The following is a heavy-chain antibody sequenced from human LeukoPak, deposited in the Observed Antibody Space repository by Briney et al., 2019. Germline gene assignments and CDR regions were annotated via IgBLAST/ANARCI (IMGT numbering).Heavy chain of an antibody. CDR2: ISSSSSTI. Sequence: GGSLRLSCAASGFTFSSYSMNWVRQAPGKGLEWVSYISSSSSTIYYADSVKGRFTISRDNAKNSLYLQMNSLRAEDTAVYYCARDQDFRGIAAADYWGQGTLVTVSS. V-gene: IGHV3-48*04. CDR3: ARDQDFRGIAAADY. CDR1: GFTFSSYS. J-gene: IGHJ4*02. D-gene: IGHD6-13*01.